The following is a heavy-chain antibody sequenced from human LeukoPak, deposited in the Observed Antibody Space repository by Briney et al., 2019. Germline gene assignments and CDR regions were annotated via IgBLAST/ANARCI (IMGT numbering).Heavy chain of an antibody. CDR3: ARRDWVSGAVRAFDI. J-gene: IGHJ3*02. Sequence: KPGGSLRLSCVGSGFMFSDYYMSWIRQAPGKGLEWVSYISNDSVDKYYVDSVRGRFTISRDNAKKSMYLQMSGLRVEDTAVYYCARRDWVSGAVRAFDIRGQGTMVTVSS. D-gene: IGHD3-3*01. CDR1: GFMFSDYY. CDR2: ISNDSVDK. V-gene: IGHV3-11*04.